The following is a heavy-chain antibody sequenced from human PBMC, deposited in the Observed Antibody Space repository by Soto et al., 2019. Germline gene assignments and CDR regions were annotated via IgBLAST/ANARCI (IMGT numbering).Heavy chain of an antibody. J-gene: IGHJ5*02. V-gene: IGHV4-39*01. Sequence: KTSETLSLTCTVSGGSISSSPYFWGWIRQPPGRGLEWIGSIDYRGTTYYNASLKSRVTLSLDTSKNQFSLKVNSLTAADTAVYFCSRRAPEGFDPWGPGTLVTVSS. CDR1: GGSISSSPYF. CDR3: SRRAPEGFDP. CDR2: IDYRGTT.